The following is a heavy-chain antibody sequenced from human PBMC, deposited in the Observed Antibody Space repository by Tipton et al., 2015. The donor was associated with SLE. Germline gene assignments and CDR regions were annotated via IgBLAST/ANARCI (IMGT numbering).Heavy chain of an antibody. CDR1: GFTFSSYD. J-gene: IGHJ2*01. CDR3: ARAPVPGIAHWYFDL. Sequence: GSLRLSCAASGFTFSSYDMHWVRQATGKGLEWVSVIGTAGDTYYPGSVKGRFTISRENAKNSLYLQMNSLRAGDTAVYYCARAPVPGIAHWYFDLWGRGTLVTVSS. CDR2: IGTAGDT. D-gene: IGHD6-13*01. V-gene: IGHV3-13*01.